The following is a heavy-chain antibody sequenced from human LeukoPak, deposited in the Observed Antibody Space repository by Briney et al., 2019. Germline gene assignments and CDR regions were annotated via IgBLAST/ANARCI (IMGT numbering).Heavy chain of an antibody. D-gene: IGHD1-26*01. CDR3: ARAAAGIVGAADY. Sequence: KPSETLSLTCTVSGGSIRSYYWSWIRQPPGKELEWIGYIYYNGNTNYNPSLKSRVTISVDTSKNQLSLKLSSVTAADTAVYYCARAAAGIVGAADYWGQGTLITVSS. V-gene: IGHV4-59*01. CDR1: GGSIRSYY. J-gene: IGHJ4*02. CDR2: IYYNGNT.